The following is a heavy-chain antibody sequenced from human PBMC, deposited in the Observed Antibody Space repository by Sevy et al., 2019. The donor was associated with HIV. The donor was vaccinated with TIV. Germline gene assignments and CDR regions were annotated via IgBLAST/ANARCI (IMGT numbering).Heavy chain of an antibody. CDR2: ISGSGGST. Sequence: GGSLRLSCAASGFTFSSYAMSWVRQAPGKGLEWVSAISGSGGSTYYADSVKGRFTISRDNSKNTLYLKMNSLRAEDRAVYYYSKHPSPTQLKKIYSYGDHFDYWGQGTLVTVSS. J-gene: IGHJ4*02. D-gene: IGHD5-18*01. CDR3: SKHPSPTQLKKIYSYGDHFDY. V-gene: IGHV3-23*01. CDR1: GFTFSSYA.